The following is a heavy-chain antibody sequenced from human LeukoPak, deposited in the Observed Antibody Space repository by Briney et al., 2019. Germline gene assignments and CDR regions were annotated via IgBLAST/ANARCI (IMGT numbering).Heavy chain of an antibody. V-gene: IGHV1-8*01. CDR1: GYPFTTYE. J-gene: IGHJ5*02. Sequence: VASVKVFCKTSGYPFTTYEINWVRQAAGQGLEWMGWVHPNSGDTAYAQKFQGRVTKTRDTSISTAYMELSGLRSDDTAVYFCARGPRNDPWGQGTLVTVSS. CDR2: VHPNSGDT. D-gene: IGHD1-14*01. CDR3: ARGPRNDP.